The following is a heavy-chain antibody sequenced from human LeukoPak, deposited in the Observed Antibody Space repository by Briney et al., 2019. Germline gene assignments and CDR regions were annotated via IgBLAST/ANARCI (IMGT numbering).Heavy chain of an antibody. CDR3: ARIMGTYYRPDAFDI. Sequence: PGGSLRLSCAASGFTFSSYGMHWVRQAPGKGLEWVAVISYDGSNKYYADSVKGRFTISRDNSKNTLYLQMNSLRAEDTAVYYCARIMGTYYRPDAFDIWGQGTMVTVSS. J-gene: IGHJ3*02. V-gene: IGHV3-30*03. D-gene: IGHD5-18*01. CDR1: GFTFSSYG. CDR2: ISYDGSNK.